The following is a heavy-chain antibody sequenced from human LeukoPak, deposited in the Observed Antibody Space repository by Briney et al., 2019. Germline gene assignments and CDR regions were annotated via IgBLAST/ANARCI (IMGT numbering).Heavy chain of an antibody. CDR2: INHSGST. CDR1: GGSFSGYY. J-gene: IGHJ4*02. D-gene: IGHD4-23*01. CDR3: ARTTVVTEFDY. V-gene: IGHV4-34*01. Sequence: SETLSLTCAVYGGSFSGYYWSWIRQPPGKGLEWIGEINHSGSTNYNPSLKSRVTISVDTSKNQFSLKLSSVTTEDTAVYYCARTTVVTEFDYWGQGTLVTVSS.